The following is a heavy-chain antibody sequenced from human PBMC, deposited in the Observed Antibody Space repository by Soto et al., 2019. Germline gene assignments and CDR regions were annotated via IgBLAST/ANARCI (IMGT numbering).Heavy chain of an antibody. CDR2: ISAYNGNT. Sequence: ASVKVSCKASGYTFTSYGISWVRQAPGQGLEWMGWISAYNGNTNYAQKLQGRVTMTRDTSISTAYMELSRLRSDDTAVYYCASSLAAAGYYYYYGMDVWGQGTTVTVSS. CDR1: GYTFTSYG. J-gene: IGHJ6*02. CDR3: ASSLAAAGYYYYYGMDV. D-gene: IGHD6-25*01. V-gene: IGHV1-18*04.